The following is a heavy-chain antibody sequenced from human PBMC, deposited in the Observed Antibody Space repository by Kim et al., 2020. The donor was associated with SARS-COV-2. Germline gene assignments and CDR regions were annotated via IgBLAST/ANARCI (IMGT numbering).Heavy chain of an antibody. J-gene: IGHJ2*01. D-gene: IGHD3-10*02. Sequence: GGSLRLSCAVSGFTLGDYSMHWVRQAPGKGLEWVSGISGNGGNKGYVDSVKGRFTISRDNAKNSLYLQMNSLRAEDTALYYCANPTAFHCPCWLW. CDR2: ISGNGGNK. CDR1: GFTLGDYS. CDR3: ANPTAFHCPCWL. V-gene: IGHV3-9*01.